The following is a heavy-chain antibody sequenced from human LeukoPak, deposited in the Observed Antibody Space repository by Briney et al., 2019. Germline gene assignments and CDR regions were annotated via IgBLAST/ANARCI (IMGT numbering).Heavy chain of an antibody. Sequence: GGSLRLSCAASGFTFSSYSMNWVRQAPGKGLEWVSYISSSSSTIYYADSVKGRFTISRDNAKNSLYLQMNSLRAEDTAVYYCARETYYYPRAFDIWGQGTMVTVSS. CDR1: GFTFSSYS. D-gene: IGHD3-10*01. CDR2: ISSSSSTI. CDR3: ARETYYYPRAFDI. J-gene: IGHJ3*02. V-gene: IGHV3-48*04.